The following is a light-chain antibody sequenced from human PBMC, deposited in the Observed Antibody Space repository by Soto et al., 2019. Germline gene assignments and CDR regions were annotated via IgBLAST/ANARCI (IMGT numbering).Light chain of an antibody. Sequence: EKVMTQSPGTLSVCPWERATLSCRASQSVNSALAWYQRKTGQVPRLLIYGESTRATGIPDRLSGSGSGTDLTLTISRLEPEDFAVYYCQKYGSSPITFGQGTRLEIK. J-gene: IGKJ5*01. V-gene: IGKV3-20*01. CDR1: QSVNSA. CDR2: GES. CDR3: QKYGSSPIT.